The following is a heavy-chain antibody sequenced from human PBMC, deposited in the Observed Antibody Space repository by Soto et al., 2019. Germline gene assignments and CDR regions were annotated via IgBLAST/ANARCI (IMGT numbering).Heavy chain of an antibody. Sequence: GSGPTLVNPTETLTLTCTVSGFSLSNARMGVSWIRQPPGKALEWLAHIFSNDEKSYSTSLKSRLTTSKDTSKSQVVLTMTNMDPVDTATYYCARTRLSSRTTVTVYYFEYWGQGTLVTVSS. J-gene: IGHJ4*02. CDR1: GFSLSNARMG. D-gene: IGHD4-4*01. V-gene: IGHV2-26*01. CDR2: IFSNDEK. CDR3: ARTRLSSRTTVTVYYFEY.